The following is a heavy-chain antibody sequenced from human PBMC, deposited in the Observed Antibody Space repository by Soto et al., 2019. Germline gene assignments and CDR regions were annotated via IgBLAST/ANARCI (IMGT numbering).Heavy chain of an antibody. CDR1: GFTFSSYS. Sequence: EVQLVESGGGLVQRGGSLRLSCAASGFTFSSYSMNWVRQAPGKGLEWVSYISSSSSTIYYADSVKGRFTISRDNAKNSLYLQMNSLRAEDTAVYYCAREKQCLVLDYWGQGTLVTVSS. D-gene: IGHD6-19*01. CDR3: AREKQCLVLDY. CDR2: ISSSSSTI. V-gene: IGHV3-48*01. J-gene: IGHJ4*02.